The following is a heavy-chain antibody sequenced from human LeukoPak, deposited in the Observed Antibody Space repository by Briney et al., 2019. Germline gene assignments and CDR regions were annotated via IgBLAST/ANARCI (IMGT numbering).Heavy chain of an antibody. Sequence: PGGSLRLSCAASGFTFSSYAMSWVRQAPGKGLEWVSAISGSGGSTYYADSVKGRFTIFRDNSKNTLYLQMNSLRAEDTAVYYCAKDLGFWSGYLGGDWGQGTLVTVSS. CDR2: ISGSGGST. V-gene: IGHV3-23*01. J-gene: IGHJ4*02. CDR1: GFTFSSYA. CDR3: AKDLGFWSGYLGGD. D-gene: IGHD3-3*01.